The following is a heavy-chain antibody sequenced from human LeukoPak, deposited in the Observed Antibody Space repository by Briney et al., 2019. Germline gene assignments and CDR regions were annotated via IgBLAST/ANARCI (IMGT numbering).Heavy chain of an antibody. CDR1: GFTFTNAW. V-gene: IGHV3-15*01. D-gene: IGHD3-10*01. J-gene: IGHJ4*02. Sequence: GGSLRLSCAASGFTFTNAWMTWVRQAPGKGLEWVARIKSKTDGGTTAYTATVKGRFSISRDDSENTVYLQMNSLKTEDTAVYYCTTDWHIIMVRGVPNFWGQGTLVTVSS. CDR2: IKSKTDGGTT. CDR3: TTDWHIIMVRGVPNF.